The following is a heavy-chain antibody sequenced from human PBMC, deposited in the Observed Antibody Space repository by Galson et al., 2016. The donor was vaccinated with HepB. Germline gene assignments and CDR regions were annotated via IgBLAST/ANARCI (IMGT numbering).Heavy chain of an antibody. D-gene: IGHD3-22*01. CDR1: GFRFSGYA. V-gene: IGHV3-30*04. J-gene: IGHJ4*02. Sequence: SLRLSCAASGFRFSGYALHWVRQAPGKGLEWVAAISYDGIKKYYADSVEGRFTISRDNSKKTLYLQMNSLRGEDTAVYYCARDGGVPSDNFDTSGSGYFDYWGQGTLVSVSS. CDR2: ISYDGIKK. CDR3: ARDGGVPSDNFDTSGSGYFDY.